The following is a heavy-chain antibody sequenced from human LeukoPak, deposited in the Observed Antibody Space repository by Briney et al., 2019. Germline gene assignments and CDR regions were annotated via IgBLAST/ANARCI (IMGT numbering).Heavy chain of an antibody. V-gene: IGHV1-2*02. D-gene: IGHD3-22*01. CDR1: GYTFTAYY. Sequence: GASVKVSCKASGYTFTAYYIHWVRQAPGQGLEWMGWINPNSGGTNYAQKFQGRITITRDTSISTAYMELSRLRSDDTALYFCARRCDTSSYYTYYFDYWGQGTLVTVSS. J-gene: IGHJ4*02. CDR2: INPNSGGT. CDR3: ARRCDTSSYYTYYFDY.